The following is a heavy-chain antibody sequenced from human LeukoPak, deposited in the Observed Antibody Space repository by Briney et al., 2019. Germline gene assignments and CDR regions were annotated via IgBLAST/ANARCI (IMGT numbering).Heavy chain of an antibody. Sequence: GGSLRLSCAASGFTFSSYAMHWVRQAPGKGLEWVAVISYDGSNKYYADSVKGRFTISRDNSKNTLYLQMNSLRAEDTAVYYCARDNDYVGAFDIWGQGTMVTVSS. CDR1: GFTFSSYA. J-gene: IGHJ3*02. D-gene: IGHD4-17*01. CDR3: ARDNDYVGAFDI. CDR2: ISYDGSNK. V-gene: IGHV3-30*04.